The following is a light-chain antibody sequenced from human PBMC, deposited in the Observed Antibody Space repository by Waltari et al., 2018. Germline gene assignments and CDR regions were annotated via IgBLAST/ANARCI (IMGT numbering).Light chain of an antibody. V-gene: IGLV1-40*01. CDR1: GSNPGAGYD. J-gene: IGLJ2*01. Sequence: QSVLPQPPSVSGAPGQRVSISCPGSGSNPGAGYDVHWNQQHPGKAPKLLIYGTSTRPPGVPDRFFGSQSGTSASLAITALQAEDEAEYYCQSYDTSLSVVFGGGTKLTVL. CDR2: GTS. CDR3: QSYDTSLSVV.